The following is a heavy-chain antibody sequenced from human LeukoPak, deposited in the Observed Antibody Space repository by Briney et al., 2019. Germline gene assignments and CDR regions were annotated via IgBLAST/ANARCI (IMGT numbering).Heavy chain of an antibody. J-gene: IGHJ4*02. V-gene: IGHV3-11*04. CDR1: GFIFSDYY. D-gene: IGHD6-13*01. Sequence: GGSLRLSCAVSGFIFSDYYMSWVRQAPGKGLEWVSYISSSGSMLHYADSVEGRFTISRDNAKNSLHLQMSSLRVEDTAVYYCTRRPYSSSWYYFDYWGQGTLVTVSS. CDR2: ISSSGSML. CDR3: TRRPYSSSWYYFDY.